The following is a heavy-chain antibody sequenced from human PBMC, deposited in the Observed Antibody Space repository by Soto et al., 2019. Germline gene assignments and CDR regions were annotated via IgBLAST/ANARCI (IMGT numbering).Heavy chain of an antibody. CDR3: ARAEYTATVIGA. Sequence: VQLVESGGGLVQPGESLRLSCAASGFTFSTYWMHWVRQAPGKGLVWVSRINFDGSITDYADSVKGRFTISRVYANNTVYLQMNSLKAEDTAVYFCARAEYTATVIGAWGQGTLVTVSS. V-gene: IGHV3-74*01. D-gene: IGHD5-18*01. J-gene: IGHJ5*02. CDR2: INFDGSIT. CDR1: GFTFSTYW.